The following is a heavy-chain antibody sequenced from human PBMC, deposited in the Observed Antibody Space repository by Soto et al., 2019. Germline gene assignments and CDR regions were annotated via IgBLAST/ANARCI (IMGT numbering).Heavy chain of an antibody. J-gene: IGHJ4*02. Sequence: QVQLVESGGGVVQPGRSLRLSCAASGFTFNHFAMHWVRQAPGKGLEWLALISFDGNNKYYADSVKGRFSISRDNSKNTIYLQMSSLRAEDTAVYFCAREEEVRYCSGSTCIPFDYWGQGSLVTVSS. V-gene: IGHV3-30-3*01. CDR3: AREEEVRYCSGSTCIPFDY. CDR1: GFTFNHFA. CDR2: ISFDGNNK. D-gene: IGHD2-15*01.